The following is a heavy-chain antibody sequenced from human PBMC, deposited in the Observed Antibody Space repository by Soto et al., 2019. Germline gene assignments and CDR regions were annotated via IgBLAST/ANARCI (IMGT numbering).Heavy chain of an antibody. V-gene: IGHV1-18*01. Sequence: QGQLVQSGVEVKKPGASVKVSCSASGNTFTNFGVTWVRQAHGQGLEWMGWISPYTDDPSYAQKFQDRVSMTIDTSTSTAYLDLRSLTSDDTAVYYCARVLPGAEAWFHPWGQGTLVTDS. CDR2: ISPYTDDP. D-gene: IGHD2-2*01. CDR3: ARVLPGAEAWFHP. J-gene: IGHJ5*02. CDR1: GNTFTNFG.